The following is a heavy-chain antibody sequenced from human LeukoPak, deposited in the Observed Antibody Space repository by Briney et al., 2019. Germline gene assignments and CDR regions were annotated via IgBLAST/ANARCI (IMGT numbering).Heavy chain of an antibody. CDR1: GHTFTSYG. D-gene: IGHD2-15*01. V-gene: IGHV1-18*01. Sequence: ASVKVSCKASGHTFTSYGISWVRPAPGQGLEWMGWISAYNGNTNYAQKLQGRVTMTTDTSTSTAYMELRSLRSDDTAVYYCARDAHCSGGSCYSGAYWGQGTLVTVSS. CDR2: ISAYNGNT. CDR3: ARDAHCSGGSCYSGAY. J-gene: IGHJ4*02.